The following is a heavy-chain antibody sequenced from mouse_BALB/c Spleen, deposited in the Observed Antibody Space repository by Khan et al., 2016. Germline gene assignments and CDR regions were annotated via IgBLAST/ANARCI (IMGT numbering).Heavy chain of an antibody. CDR2: IAPGSGST. Sequence: DLVKPGDSVKLSCKASGFTFTSYWINWIKQRPGQGLEWIGRIAPGSGSTYYNDMLKGKATLTVDTSSSTAYIQLSSLSSEDAAGSGLARKGTVPLMDCWGQGTSVTVSS. J-gene: IGHJ4*01. CDR3: ARKGTVPLMDC. V-gene: IGHV1S41*01. D-gene: IGHD1-1*01. CDR1: GFTFTSYW.